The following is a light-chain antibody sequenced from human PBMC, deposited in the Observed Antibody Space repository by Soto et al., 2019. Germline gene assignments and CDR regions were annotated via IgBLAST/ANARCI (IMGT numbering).Light chain of an antibody. V-gene: IGKV4-1*01. CDR3: QQYYDFPPWT. J-gene: IGKJ1*01. CDR2: WAS. CDR1: QSVLHSSNNKNY. Sequence: DIVMTQSPDSLAVSLGERATINCKSSQSVLHSSNNKNYLAWYQQKPGQPLKLLISWASTRESGVPDRFSGSGSGTDFTLTISSLQAVDVAVYYCQQYYDFPPWTFGQGTKVEIK.